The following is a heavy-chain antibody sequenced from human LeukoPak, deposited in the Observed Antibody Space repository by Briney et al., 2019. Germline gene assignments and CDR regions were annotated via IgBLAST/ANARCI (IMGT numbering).Heavy chain of an antibody. CDR2: IYYSGST. J-gene: IGHJ6*02. CDR1: GGSISSTTYY. D-gene: IGHD6-13*01. V-gene: IGHV4-39*01. Sequence: PSETLSLTCTVSGGSISSTTYYWGWIRQPPGKGLEWIGSIYYSGSTYYNPSLKSRVTISVDTSKNQFSLKLSSVTAADTAVYYCARDRFRSSWYLQRTNYYYYYGMDVWGQGTAVTVSS. CDR3: ARDRFRSSWYLQRTNYYYYYGMDV.